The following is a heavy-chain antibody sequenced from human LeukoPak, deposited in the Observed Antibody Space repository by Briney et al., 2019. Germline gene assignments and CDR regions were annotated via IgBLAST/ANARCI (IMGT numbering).Heavy chain of an antibody. CDR2: INPNSGGT. V-gene: IGHV1-2*02. J-gene: IGHJ4*02. CDR3: ARDLRYCSSTSCSLLDY. Sequence: GASVKVSCKASGYTFTGYYMHWVRQAPGQGLEWMGWINPNSGGTNYAQKFQGRVTMTRDTSISTAYMELSRLRSDDTAVYYCARDLRYCSSTSCSLLDYWGQGTLVTVSS. D-gene: IGHD2-2*01. CDR1: GYTFTGYY.